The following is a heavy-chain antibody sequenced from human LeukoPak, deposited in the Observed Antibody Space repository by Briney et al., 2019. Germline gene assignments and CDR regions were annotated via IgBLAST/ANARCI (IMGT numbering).Heavy chain of an antibody. CDR3: AREPWQAGKSSSIYFTGLDY. J-gene: IGHJ4*02. D-gene: IGHD2-8*02. V-gene: IGHV1-18*01. CDR1: DYTFPHYG. Sequence: GSSVKVSCQPSDYTFPHYGLSWLRQAPGPGLEWVVGINPHYAYTNNAQKFERRKTMTTDTSTSTAYMELRSLKSDGTALYDCAREPWQAGKSSSIYFTGLDYWGQGILVTVSS. CDR2: INPHYAYT.